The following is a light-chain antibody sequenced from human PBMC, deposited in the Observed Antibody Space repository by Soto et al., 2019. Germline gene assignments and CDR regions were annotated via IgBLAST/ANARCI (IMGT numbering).Light chain of an antibody. CDR3: QTWGTGIRV. Sequence: QPVLTQSPSASASLGASVKFICTLSSGHSSYAIAWHQQQPEKGPRYLMKINSDGSHSKGDGIPDRFSGSSSGAERYLTISSLQSEDEADYYCQTWGTGIRVFGTGTKLT. CDR1: SGHSSYA. J-gene: IGLJ1*01. V-gene: IGLV4-69*01. CDR2: INSDGSH.